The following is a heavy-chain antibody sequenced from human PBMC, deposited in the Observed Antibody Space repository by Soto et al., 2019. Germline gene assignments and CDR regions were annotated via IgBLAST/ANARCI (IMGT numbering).Heavy chain of an antibody. CDR2: IDASGGYT. V-gene: IGHV3-23*01. D-gene: IGHD6-13*01. Sequence: PGGSLRLSCAASGFPFTDYAMSWVRQAPGKGLEWVSLIDASGGYTYYADPVKGRFTISRDNSRNTLYLQMNSLRAEDTAVYYCAKDPKAGPPYYFDYWGQGTLVTVSS. CDR1: GFPFTDYA. J-gene: IGHJ4*02. CDR3: AKDPKAGPPYYFDY.